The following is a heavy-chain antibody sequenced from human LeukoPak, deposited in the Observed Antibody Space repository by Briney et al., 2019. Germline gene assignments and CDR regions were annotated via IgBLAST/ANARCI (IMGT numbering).Heavy chain of an antibody. V-gene: IGHV3-30*02. J-gene: IGHJ4*02. CDR3: ARELTRDCSSTNCFGY. Sequence: GGSLRLSCAASGFTFSSYGIHWVRQAPGKGLEWVACIRYDGSNKYYADSVKGRFTISRDSAKNSLYLQMNSLRAEDTAVYYCARELTRDCSSTNCFGYWGQGTLVTVST. D-gene: IGHD2-2*01. CDR2: IRYDGSNK. CDR1: GFTFSSYG.